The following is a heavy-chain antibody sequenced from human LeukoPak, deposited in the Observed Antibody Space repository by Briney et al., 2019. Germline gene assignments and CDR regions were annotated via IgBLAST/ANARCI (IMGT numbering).Heavy chain of an antibody. CDR1: GDSINSYY. CDR2: IYYSGST. V-gene: IGHV4-59*08. D-gene: IGHD3-10*01. J-gene: IGHJ4*02. Sequence: SETLSLTCTVSGDSINSYYWSWIRQPPGKGLEWIGYIYYSGSTYYNPSLTSRVIMSIDTSKNQFSLKLSSVTAADTAVYYCARDLSITLIRGVTFDYWGQGALVTVSS. CDR3: ARDLSITLIRGVTFDY.